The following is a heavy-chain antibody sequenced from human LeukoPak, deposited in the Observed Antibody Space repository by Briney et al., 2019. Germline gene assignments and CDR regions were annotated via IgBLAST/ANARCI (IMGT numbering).Heavy chain of an antibody. Sequence: GGSLRLSCAASGFTFSSYSMHWVRQAPGKGLEWVSSISSSSSYIYYADSVKGGFTISRDNAKNSLYLQMNSLRDEDTAVYYCVRDWARYCGDGCYPNAFDNWGQGTMVTVSS. J-gene: IGHJ3*02. CDR1: GFTFSSYS. CDR2: ISSSSSYI. CDR3: VRDWARYCGDGCYPNAFDN. D-gene: IGHD2-21*02. V-gene: IGHV3-21*01.